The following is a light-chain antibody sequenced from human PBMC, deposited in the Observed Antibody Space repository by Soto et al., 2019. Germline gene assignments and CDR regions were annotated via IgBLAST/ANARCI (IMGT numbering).Light chain of an antibody. J-gene: IGKJ2*01. CDR1: QSVSRN. CDR3: QQYNNWPQS. Sequence: EVVMTQSPASLSVSPGDRATLSCRASQSVSRNLAWYQQKPGQAPRLLIYGASTRATGIPARFSGSGSGTEFTLTISSLQSEDFTVYYCQQYNNWPQSFGQGTNLEIK. V-gene: IGKV3-15*01. CDR2: GAS.